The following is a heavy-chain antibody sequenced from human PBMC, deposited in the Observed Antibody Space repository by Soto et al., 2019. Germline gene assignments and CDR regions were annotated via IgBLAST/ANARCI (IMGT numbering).Heavy chain of an antibody. V-gene: IGHV3-23*01. CDR3: AKGNGYSSGWYLEIYFDY. D-gene: IGHD6-19*01. CDR1: GFTFSSYA. CDR2: ISGSGGST. J-gene: IGHJ4*02. Sequence: GGSLRLSCAASGFTFSSYAMSWVRQAPGKGLEWVSAISGSGGSTYYADSVKGRFTISRDNSKNTLYLQMNSLRAEDTAVYYCAKGNGYSSGWYLEIYFDYWGQGTLVTVSS.